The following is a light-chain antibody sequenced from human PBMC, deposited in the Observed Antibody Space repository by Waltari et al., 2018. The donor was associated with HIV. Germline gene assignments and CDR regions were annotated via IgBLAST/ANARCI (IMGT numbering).Light chain of an antibody. CDR1: QAIANS. J-gene: IGKJ2*01. CDR2: VAS. Sequence: DIQMTQSPSSLSASVGDSVTITCRASQAIANSLAWYQQKPGKAPKLLVYVASRLERGGPSRFSGSGSGTDYILTISSLQPEDFATYYCQQYYTTPHTFGQGTKLEIK. V-gene: IGKV1-NL1*01. CDR3: QQYYTTPHT.